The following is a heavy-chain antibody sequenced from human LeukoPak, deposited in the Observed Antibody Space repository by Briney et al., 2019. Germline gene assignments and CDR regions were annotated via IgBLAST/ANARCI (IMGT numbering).Heavy chain of an antibody. D-gene: IGHD3-10*01. CDR2: ISWNSISI. CDR1: GFTFDDYA. CDR3: AKSGSGSYSYYGMDV. J-gene: IGHJ6*02. V-gene: IGHV3-9*01. Sequence: GRSLRLSCAASGFTFDDYAMPWVRQAPGKGLEWVSGISWNSISIGYADSVKGRFTISRDNAKNSLYLQMNSLRAEDTALYYCAKSGSGSYSYYGMDVWGQGTTVTVSS.